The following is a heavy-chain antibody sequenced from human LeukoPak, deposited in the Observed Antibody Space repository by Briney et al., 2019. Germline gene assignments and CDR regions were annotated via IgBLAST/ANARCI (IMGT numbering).Heavy chain of an antibody. J-gene: IGHJ4*02. D-gene: IGHD3-22*01. CDR3: AKDSSGYYQD. CDR2: VSAYNGNT. CDR1: GYTFTSYG. Sequence: ASVTVSCKASGYTFTSYGISWVRQAPGQGLEWMGWVSAYNGNTNYAQKLQGRVTMTTDTSTSTAYMELRSLRSDDTAVYYCAKDSSGYYQDWGQGTLVTVSS. V-gene: IGHV1-18*01.